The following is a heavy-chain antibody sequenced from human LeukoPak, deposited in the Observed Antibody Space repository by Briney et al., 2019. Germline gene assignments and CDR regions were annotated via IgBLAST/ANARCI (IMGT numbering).Heavy chain of an antibody. V-gene: IGHV1-3*01. Sequence: ASLKASCTASGYTFTSYAMHWVRQAPGQGLEWMGWINAGNGNTKYSQKFQGRVTITRDTSASTAYMELSSLRSEDTAVYYCARDGGGYSYVQYFDYWGQGTLVTVSS. D-gene: IGHD5-18*01. CDR2: INAGNGNT. CDR3: ARDGGGYSYVQYFDY. J-gene: IGHJ4*02. CDR1: GYTFTSYA.